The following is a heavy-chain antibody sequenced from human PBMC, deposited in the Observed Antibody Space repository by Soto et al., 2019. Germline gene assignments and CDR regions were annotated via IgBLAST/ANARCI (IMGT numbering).Heavy chain of an antibody. Sequence: QVQLVESGGGVVQPGRSLRLSCVASGFTFNSFHMHWVRQAPGKGLEWVAVMSSDGGDEYYADSVRGRFTISRDNPKNSLYLQMNSLSAEDTALYYCARAGRGNSGGYFHHWGQGTLVTVSS. D-gene: IGHD1-1*01. CDR1: GFTFNSFH. CDR3: ARAGRGNSGGYFHH. V-gene: IGHV3-30-3*01. CDR2: MSSDGGDE. J-gene: IGHJ1*01.